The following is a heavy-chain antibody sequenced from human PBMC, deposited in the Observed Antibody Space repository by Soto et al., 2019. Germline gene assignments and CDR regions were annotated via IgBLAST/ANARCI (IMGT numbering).Heavy chain of an antibody. J-gene: IGHJ4*02. Sequence: SETLSLTCTISGGSISSYYWSWLRQSPGKGLEWIGYIYYSGTTNYNPSLKGRFTISVDTSKNQFSLRLNSVTAADTALYYCARTTAVPSTLRSRYYFDYWGQGMLVTVSS. V-gene: IGHV4-59*01. CDR1: GGSISSYY. CDR3: ARTTAVPSTLRSRYYFDY. D-gene: IGHD4-17*01. CDR2: IYYSGTT.